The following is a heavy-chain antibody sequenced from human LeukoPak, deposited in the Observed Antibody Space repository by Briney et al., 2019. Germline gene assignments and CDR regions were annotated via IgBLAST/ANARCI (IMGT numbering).Heavy chain of an antibody. Sequence: PSETLSLTCTVSGGSISSYYWSWIRQPPGKGLEWIGYIYYSGSTNYNPSLKSRVTISVDTSKNQFSLKLSSVTAADTAVYYCASWTNYDSSGFDPWGQGTLVTVSS. V-gene: IGHV4-59*01. CDR3: ASWTNYDSSGFDP. CDR2: IYYSGST. D-gene: IGHD3-22*01. J-gene: IGHJ5*02. CDR1: GGSISSYY.